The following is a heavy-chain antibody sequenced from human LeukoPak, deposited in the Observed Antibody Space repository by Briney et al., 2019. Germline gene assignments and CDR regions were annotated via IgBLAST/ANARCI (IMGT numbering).Heavy chain of an antibody. CDR1: GGSISSYY. J-gene: IGHJ4*02. V-gene: IGHV4-59*01. CDR3: ARLGSYGELDY. Sequence: SETLSLTCTVSGGSISSYYWSWIRQPPGKGLEWIGYIYYSGSTNYNPSLKRRVTISVDTSKNQFSLKLSSVTAADTAVYYCARLGSYGELDYWGQGTLVTVSS. CDR2: IYYSGST. D-gene: IGHD1-26*01.